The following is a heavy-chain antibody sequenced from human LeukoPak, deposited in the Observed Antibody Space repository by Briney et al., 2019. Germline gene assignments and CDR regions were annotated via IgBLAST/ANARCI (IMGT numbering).Heavy chain of an antibody. J-gene: IGHJ6*02. Sequence: SETLSLTCTVSGGSISSYYWSWIRQPPGKGLEWIGYIYYSGSTNYNPSLKSRVTISVDTSKNQFSLKLSSVTAADTAVYYCARVGYYYDSSGYRLIGMDVWGQGTTVTVSS. V-gene: IGHV4-59*12. CDR3: ARVGYYYDSSGYRLIGMDV. CDR1: GGSISSYY. D-gene: IGHD3-22*01. CDR2: IYYSGST.